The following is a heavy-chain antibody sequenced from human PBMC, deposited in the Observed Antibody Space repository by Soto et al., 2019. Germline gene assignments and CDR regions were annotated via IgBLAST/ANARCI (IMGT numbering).Heavy chain of an antibody. CDR2: ISSSSSTK. D-gene: IGHD5-18*01. Sequence: GGSLRLSCAASGFTFSSYSMNWVRQAPGKGLEWVSYISSSSSTKFYADSVKGRFTISRDNARNSLYLQMNSLRAEDTAVYYCTSRRDWTAVDPFDYWGLETLVTVSS. V-gene: IGHV3-48*01. J-gene: IGHJ4*02. CDR3: TSRRDWTAVDPFDY. CDR1: GFTFSSYS.